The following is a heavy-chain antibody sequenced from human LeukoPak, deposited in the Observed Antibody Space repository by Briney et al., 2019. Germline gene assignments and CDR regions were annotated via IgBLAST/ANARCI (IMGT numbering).Heavy chain of an antibody. D-gene: IGHD6-19*01. CDR1: GFTFSGSA. Sequence: GGSLKLSCAASGFTFSGSAMHWVRQASGKGLEWIGRIRSKVNNYATAYAASVKDRFTISRDDSRNTAYLQMNSLKTEDTAVYYCTTRYSSGPPGYWGQGTLVTVSS. CDR2: IRSKVNNYAT. J-gene: IGHJ4*02. V-gene: IGHV3-73*01. CDR3: TTRYSSGPPGY.